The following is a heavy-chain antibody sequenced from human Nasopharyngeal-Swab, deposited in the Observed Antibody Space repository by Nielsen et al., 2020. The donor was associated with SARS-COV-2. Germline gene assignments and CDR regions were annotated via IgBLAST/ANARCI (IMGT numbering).Heavy chain of an antibody. CDR2: TYYRSKWYN. CDR1: GDSVSSSSAA. CDR3: ARARGAYGDYYYYYYTDV. V-gene: IGHV6-1*01. D-gene: IGHD4-17*01. Sequence: SQTLSLTCAISGDSVSSSSAAWNWIRQSPSRGLEWLGRTYYRSKWYNDYAVSVKSRITINPDTSKNQFSLHLNSVTPEDTAAYYCARARGAYGDYYYYYYTDVWGKGTTVPSP. J-gene: IGHJ6*03.